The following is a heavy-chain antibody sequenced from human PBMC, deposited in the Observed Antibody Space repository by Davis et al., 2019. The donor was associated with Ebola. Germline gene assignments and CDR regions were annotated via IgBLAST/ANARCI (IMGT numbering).Heavy chain of an antibody. CDR1: GGSISSYY. CDR3: AKLIFTGGSAGYYFDY. CDR2: IYYSGST. Sequence: PSETLSLTCTVSGGSISSYYWSWIRQPPGKGLEWIGYIYYSGSTNYNPSLKSRVTISVDTSKNQFSLKLSSVTAADTAVYYCAKLIFTGGSAGYYFDYWGQGTLVTVSS. J-gene: IGHJ4*02. V-gene: IGHV4-59*01. D-gene: IGHD2-15*01.